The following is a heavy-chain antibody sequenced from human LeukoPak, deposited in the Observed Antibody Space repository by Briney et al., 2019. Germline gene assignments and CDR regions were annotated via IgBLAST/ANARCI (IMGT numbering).Heavy chain of an antibody. CDR1: GFTFDDYA. Sequence: GRSLRLSCAASGFTFDDYAMQWVRQAPGKGPEWVSGISWNGGSIGYADSVKGRFTISRDNAKNSLYLQMNSLRAEDTALYYCAKDTYSTSLTGFDHWGQGTLVTVSS. V-gene: IGHV3-9*01. CDR3: AKDTYSTSLTGFDH. D-gene: IGHD6-6*01. CDR2: ISWNGGSI. J-gene: IGHJ4*02.